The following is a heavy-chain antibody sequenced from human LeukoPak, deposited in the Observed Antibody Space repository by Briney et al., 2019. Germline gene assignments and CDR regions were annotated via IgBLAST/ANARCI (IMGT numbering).Heavy chain of an antibody. D-gene: IGHD3-10*01. CDR3: TRVGYYGSGSYLSSY. CDR2: IRSKAYGGTT. J-gene: IGHJ4*02. Sequence: GGSLRLSCTASGFTFGDYAMSWFRQAPGKGLEWVGFIRSKAYGGTTEYAASVKGRFTISRDDSKSIAYPQMNSLKTEDTAVYYCTRVGYYGSGSYLSSYWGQGTLVTVSS. V-gene: IGHV3-49*03. CDR1: GFTFGDYA.